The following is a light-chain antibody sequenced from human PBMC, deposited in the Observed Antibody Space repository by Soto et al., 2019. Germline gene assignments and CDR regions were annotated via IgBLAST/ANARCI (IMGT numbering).Light chain of an antibody. CDR1: QSVSSSY. V-gene: IGKV3-20*01. CDR3: QQRLT. CDR2: GAY. Sequence: EIVLTQSPGTLSLSPGERATLSCRASQSVSSSYLAWYQQKPGQAPRLLIYGAYSRATGIPDRFSGSGSGTVVTLTISRLEPEDFAVYYCQQRLTFGGGTKVEIK. J-gene: IGKJ4*01.